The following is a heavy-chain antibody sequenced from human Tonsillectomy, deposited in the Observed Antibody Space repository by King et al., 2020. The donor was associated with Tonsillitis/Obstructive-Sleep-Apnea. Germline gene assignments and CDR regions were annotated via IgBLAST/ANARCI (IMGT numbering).Heavy chain of an antibody. Sequence: QLVQSGAEVKKPGSSVKVSCKASGGTFSSYAISWVRQAPGQGLEWMGGIIPIFGTANYAQKFQGRVTNTADESTSTAYMELSSLRSEDTAVYYCAREGQYYDFWSGYYNNWYFDLWGRGTLVTVSS. CDR3: AREGQYYDFWSGYYNNWYFDL. D-gene: IGHD3-3*01. CDR2: IIPIFGTA. CDR1: GGTFSSYA. J-gene: IGHJ2*01. V-gene: IGHV1-69*12.